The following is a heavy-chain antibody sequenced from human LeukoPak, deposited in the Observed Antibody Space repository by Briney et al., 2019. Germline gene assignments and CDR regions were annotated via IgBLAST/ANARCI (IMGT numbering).Heavy chain of an antibody. J-gene: IGHJ4*02. CDR2: IYGGGST. V-gene: IGHV3-53*01. Sequence: PGGSLRFSCAASRFTVSSNYMSWVRQAPGKGWEWVSVIYGGGSTYYADSVKGRFTISRDNSKNTLYLKMNSLRAEDTAVYYCAREGAVGGLFDYWGQGTLVTVSS. CDR1: RFTVSSNY. D-gene: IGHD4-23*01. CDR3: AREGAVGGLFDY.